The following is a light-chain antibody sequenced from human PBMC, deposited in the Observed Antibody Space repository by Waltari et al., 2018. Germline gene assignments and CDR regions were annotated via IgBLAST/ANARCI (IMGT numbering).Light chain of an antibody. J-gene: IGKJ4*02. Sequence: EIVLTQSPATLSLSPGERATLSCRASQSVGRYLAWYQQKPGQAPRLLIYDASNRATGIPDRFSGSGSGTDFTLTISSLEPEDFAVYYCQKRDDLPVTFGGGTTVGIK. CDR1: QSVGRY. CDR3: QKRDDLPVT. V-gene: IGKV3-11*01. CDR2: DAS.